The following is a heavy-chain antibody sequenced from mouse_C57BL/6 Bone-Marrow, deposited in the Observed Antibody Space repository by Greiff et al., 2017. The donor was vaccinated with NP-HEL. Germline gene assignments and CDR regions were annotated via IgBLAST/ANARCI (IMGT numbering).Heavy chain of an antibody. V-gene: IGHV1-54*01. D-gene: IGHD1-1*01. CDR1: GYAFTNYL. CDR3: ARGGYYGSRYVKVYYFDY. Sequence: VQLQQSGAELVRPGTSVKVSCKASGYAFTNYLIEWVKQRPGQGLEWIGVINPGSGGTNYNEKFKGKATLTADKSSSTAYMQLSSLTSEDSAVYFCARGGYYGSRYVKVYYFDYGGQGTTLTVSS. J-gene: IGHJ2*01. CDR2: INPGSGGT.